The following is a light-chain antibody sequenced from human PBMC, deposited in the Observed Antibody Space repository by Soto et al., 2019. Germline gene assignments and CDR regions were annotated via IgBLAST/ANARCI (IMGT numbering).Light chain of an antibody. CDR3: SSSTSSSTIV. Sequence: QSALTQPASVSGSPGQSITISCTGTSSDVGGYNYVSWYQQHPGKAPKLMIYDVSSRPSGVSNRFSGSKSGNTASLTISGLQAEDEADYYCSSSTSSSTIVFGGGTKLTVL. V-gene: IGLV2-14*03. J-gene: IGLJ2*01. CDR1: SSDVGGYNY. CDR2: DVS.